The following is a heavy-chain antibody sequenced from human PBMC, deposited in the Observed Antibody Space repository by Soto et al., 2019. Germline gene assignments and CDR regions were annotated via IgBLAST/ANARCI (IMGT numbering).Heavy chain of an antibody. CDR2: IDKVGTGS. CDR3: ARGWFGPEV. Sequence: EVQLVESGGGLVQPGGSLRLSCAASEFTFSGRSVHWVRQAPGKGLVWVSGIDKVGTGSTYAHSVKGRFTSSTDNATNTAYLHMNTRRVEHTAVYYCARGWFGPEVWGKGTTVTVSS. J-gene: IGHJ6*04. D-gene: IGHD3-10*01. CDR1: EFTFSGRS. V-gene: IGHV3-74*01.